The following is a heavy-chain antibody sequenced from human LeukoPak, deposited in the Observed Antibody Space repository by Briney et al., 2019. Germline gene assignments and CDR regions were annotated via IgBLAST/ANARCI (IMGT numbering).Heavy chain of an antibody. Sequence: ASMKVSCKASGYTFTSYAMNWVRQAPGQGLEWMGWINTNTGNPTYAQGFTGRFVFSLDTSVSTAYLQISSLKAEDTAVYYCARDYYDSSGYYLPQYYFDYWGQGTLVTVSS. V-gene: IGHV7-4-1*02. CDR3: ARDYYDSSGYYLPQYYFDY. D-gene: IGHD3-22*01. J-gene: IGHJ4*02. CDR2: INTNTGNP. CDR1: GYTFTSYA.